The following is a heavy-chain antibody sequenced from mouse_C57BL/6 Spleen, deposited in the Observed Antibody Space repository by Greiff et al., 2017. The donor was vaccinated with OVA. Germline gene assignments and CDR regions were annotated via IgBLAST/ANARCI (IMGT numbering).Heavy chain of an antibody. D-gene: IGHD2-12*01. CDR3: ARENYSDGGYAMGD. J-gene: IGHJ4*01. Sequence: DVQLVPPWGGLVKPGASLKLSCAASGFTFSSYAMPWVRQTPEQRLEWVATISDGGGYTYYQDNVKGRFTMARDKAKNNLYLQMNHLKAEDTAMYYCARENYSDGGYAMGDWGQGTSVTFSS. CDR1: GFTFSSYA. CDR2: ISDGGGYT. V-gene: IGHV5-4*01.